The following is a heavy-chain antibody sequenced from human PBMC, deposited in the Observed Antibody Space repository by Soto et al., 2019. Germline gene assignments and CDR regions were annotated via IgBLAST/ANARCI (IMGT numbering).Heavy chain of an antibody. D-gene: IGHD3-10*01. CDR1: GDSIISSGFY. V-gene: IGHV4-31*03. CDR2: IHYTGST. J-gene: IGHJ6*02. CDR3: ARDHRSLGDYYGIDV. Sequence: PSETLSLTCSVSGDSIISSGFYWSWIRQHPGKALEWIGYIHYTGSTSYNPSLKSRLAISLDASKNQFSLSLSSVTPADTAVYYCARDHRSLGDYYGIDVWGQGTTVTVSS.